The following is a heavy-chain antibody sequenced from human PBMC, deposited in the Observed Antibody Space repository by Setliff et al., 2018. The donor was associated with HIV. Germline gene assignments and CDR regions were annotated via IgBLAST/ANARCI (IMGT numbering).Heavy chain of an antibody. CDR1: GFTFSNYG. Sequence: GGSLRLSCAASGFTFSNYGMNWVRQAPGKGLEWVSGINWNGGSTGYTDSVKGRFTISRDNVKNSLYLQMNSLRAEDTAVYYCARVPYSSSWYDYYYYGMDVWGQGTTVTVSS. V-gene: IGHV3-20*04. D-gene: IGHD6-13*01. J-gene: IGHJ6*02. CDR2: INWNGGST. CDR3: ARVPYSSSWYDYYYYGMDV.